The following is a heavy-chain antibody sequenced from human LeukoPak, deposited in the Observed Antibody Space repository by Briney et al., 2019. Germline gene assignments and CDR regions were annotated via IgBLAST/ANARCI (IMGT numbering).Heavy chain of an antibody. J-gene: IGHJ4*02. Sequence: GGSLRLSCAASGFTFSSYAMHWVRQAPGKGLEYVSAISSNGGSTYYANSVKVRFTISSDNSKNTLYLQMGSLRAEDMAVYYCASGSRGIAAYWGQGTLVTVSS. CDR2: ISSNGGST. D-gene: IGHD6-13*01. V-gene: IGHV3-64*01. CDR3: ASGSRGIAAY. CDR1: GFTFSSYA.